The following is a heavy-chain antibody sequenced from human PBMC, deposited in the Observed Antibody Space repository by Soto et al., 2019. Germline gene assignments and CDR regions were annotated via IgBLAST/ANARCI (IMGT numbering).Heavy chain of an antibody. CDR1: GFTFSDHY. V-gene: IGHV3-72*01. D-gene: IGHD3-10*01. J-gene: IGHJ4*02. CDR3: ARCLYGSGSYYNDY. Sequence: EVQLVESGGGLVQPGGSLRLSCAASGFTFSDHYMDWVSQAPGKGLEWVGRTRNKANSYTTEYAASVKGRFTISRDDSKNSLYLQMNSLKTEDTAVYYCARCLYGSGSYYNDYWGQGTLVTVSS. CDR2: TRNKANSYTT.